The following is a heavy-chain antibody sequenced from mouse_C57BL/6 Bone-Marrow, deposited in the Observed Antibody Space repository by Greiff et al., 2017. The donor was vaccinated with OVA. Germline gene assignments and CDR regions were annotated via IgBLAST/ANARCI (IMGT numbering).Heavy chain of an antibody. D-gene: IGHD2-3*01. CDR3: ARVYDGYYGAY. CDR2: INPYNGGT. V-gene: IGHV1-19*01. J-gene: IGHJ3*01. CDR1: GYTFTDYY. Sequence: EVQLQESGPVLVKPGASVKMSCKASGYTFTDYYMNWVKQSHGKSLEWIGVINPYNGGTSYNQKFKGKATLTVDKSSSTAYMELNILTSEDSAFYYCARVYDGYYGAYWGQGTLVTVSA.